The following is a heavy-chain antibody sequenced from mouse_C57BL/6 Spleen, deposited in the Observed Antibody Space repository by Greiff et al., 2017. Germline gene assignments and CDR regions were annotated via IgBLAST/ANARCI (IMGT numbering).Heavy chain of an antibody. Sequence: VQLQQSGAELVRPGSSVKLSCKASGYTFTSYWMHWVKQRPIQGLEWIGNIDPSDSETHYNQKFKDKATLTVDKSSSTAYMQLSSLISEDSAVYYCARDYYGSSYYYAMDYWGQGTSVTVSS. J-gene: IGHJ4*01. CDR3: ARDYYGSSYYYAMDY. CDR1: GYTFTSYW. CDR2: IDPSDSET. V-gene: IGHV1-52*01. D-gene: IGHD1-1*01.